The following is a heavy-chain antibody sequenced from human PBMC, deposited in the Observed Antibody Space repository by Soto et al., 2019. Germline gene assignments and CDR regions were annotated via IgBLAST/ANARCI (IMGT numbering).Heavy chain of an antibody. CDR1: GYTFSTYA. CDR3: ARAPGYSGYDALDY. CDR2: INSNGGST. Sequence: PGGSLRLSCAASGYTFSTYAMHWVRQAPGKGLEYVSVINSNGGSTFYANSVKGRFTISRDISKNTLYLQMGSLRVEDTGVYYCARAPGYSGYDALDYWGQGTLVTVSS. V-gene: IGHV3-64*01. J-gene: IGHJ4*02. D-gene: IGHD5-12*01.